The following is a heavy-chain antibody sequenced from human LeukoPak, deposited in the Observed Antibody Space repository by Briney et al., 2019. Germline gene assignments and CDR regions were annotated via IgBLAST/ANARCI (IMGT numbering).Heavy chain of an antibody. CDR1: GYSFTSYW. D-gene: IGHD5-18*01. Sequence: GESLKISCKGSGYSFTSYWIGWVRQMPGKGLEWMGIIYPGDSDTRYSPSFQGQVTISADKSIGTAYLQWSSLKASDTAMYYCARSGYSYGPVPYYYYYYMDVWGKGTTVTISS. CDR3: ARSGYSYGPVPYYYYYYMDV. V-gene: IGHV5-51*01. J-gene: IGHJ6*03. CDR2: IYPGDSDT.